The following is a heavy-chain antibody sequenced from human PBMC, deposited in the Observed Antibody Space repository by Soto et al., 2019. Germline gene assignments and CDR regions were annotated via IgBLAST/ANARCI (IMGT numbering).Heavy chain of an antibody. J-gene: IGHJ4*02. D-gene: IGHD1-26*01. CDR1: GFTFSSYS. V-gene: IGHV3-21*01. Sequence: ESGGGLVKPGGSLRLSCAASGFTFSSYSMNWVRQAPGKGLEWVSSISSSSSYIYYADSVKGRFTISRDNAKNSLYLQMNSLRAEDTAVYYCARTKAGATCFDYWGQGTLVTVSS. CDR2: ISSSSSYI. CDR3: ARTKAGATCFDY.